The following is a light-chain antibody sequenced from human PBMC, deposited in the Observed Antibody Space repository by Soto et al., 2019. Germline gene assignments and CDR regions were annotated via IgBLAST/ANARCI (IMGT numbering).Light chain of an antibody. CDR1: SSDVGAYKY. J-gene: IGLJ2*01. V-gene: IGLV2-14*01. CDR3: SSYTTTSTVV. Sequence: QSALTQPASVSGSPGQSITISCTGTSSDVGAYKYVSRYQQNPGKAPKLMIFEVSNRPSGISNRFSGSKSGNTASLTISGPQAEYEADYYCSSYTTTSTVVFGGGTKLTVL. CDR2: EVS.